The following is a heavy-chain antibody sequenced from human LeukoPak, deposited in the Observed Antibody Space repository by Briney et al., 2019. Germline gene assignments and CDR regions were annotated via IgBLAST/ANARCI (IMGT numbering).Heavy chain of an antibody. J-gene: IGHJ4*02. CDR3: AKDMSYDSSGPTD. Sequence: GRSLRLSCAASGFTFDDYAMHWVRQAPGKGLEWVSGISWNSGSIGYADSVKGRFTISRDNAKNSLYLQMNSLRAEDTALYYCAKDMSYDSSGPTDWGQGTLVTVSS. CDR2: ISWNSGSI. D-gene: IGHD3-22*01. CDR1: GFTFDDYA. V-gene: IGHV3-9*01.